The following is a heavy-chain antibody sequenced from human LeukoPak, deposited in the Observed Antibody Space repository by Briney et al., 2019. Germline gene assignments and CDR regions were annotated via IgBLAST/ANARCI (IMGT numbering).Heavy chain of an antibody. CDR1: GFTFSSYA. CDR2: ISGSGGSI. CDR3: AGIEYSSSWRFDY. D-gene: IGHD6-13*01. Sequence: GGTLRLSCAASGFTFSSYAMSWVRQAPGKGLEWVSNISGSGGSIYYADSVKGRFTISRDNSKNTLYLQMNSLRAADTAVYYCAGIEYSSSWRFDYWGQGTLVTVSS. V-gene: IGHV3-23*01. J-gene: IGHJ4*02.